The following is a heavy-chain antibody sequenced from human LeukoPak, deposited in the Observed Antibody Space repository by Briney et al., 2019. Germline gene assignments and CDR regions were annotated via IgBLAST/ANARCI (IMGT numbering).Heavy chain of an antibody. V-gene: IGHV4-59*01. CDR3: ARGFDSKSTYFDY. J-gene: IGHJ4*02. CDR2: IYYSGST. Sequence: LRLSCAASGFTSSGYDMHWIRQPPGKGLEWIGYIYYSGSTNYNPSLKSRVTISVDTSKNRFSLRLTSVSAADTAVYYCARGFDSKSTYFDYWGQGTLLTVSS. CDR1: GFTSSGYD. D-gene: IGHD5-12*01.